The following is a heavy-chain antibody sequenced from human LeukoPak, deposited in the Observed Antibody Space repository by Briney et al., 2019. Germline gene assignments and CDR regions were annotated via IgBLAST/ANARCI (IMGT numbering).Heavy chain of an antibody. V-gene: IGHV3-7*01. CDR2: IKQDGSEK. D-gene: IGHD1-14*01. J-gene: IGHJ4*02. CDR1: GFRFSDYW. CDR3: SGVRKASAWPFDY. Sequence: GGSLRLSCAASGFRFSDYWMSWVRQAPGKGLEWLATIKQDGSEKYYVDSVKGRSTISRDNAKNSVYLQMNSLRDDDTAVYYCSGVRKASAWPFDYWGQGTLVTVSS.